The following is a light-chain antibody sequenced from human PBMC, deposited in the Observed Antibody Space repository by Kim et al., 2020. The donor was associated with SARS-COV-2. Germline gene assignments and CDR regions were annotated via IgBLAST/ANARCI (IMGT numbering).Light chain of an antibody. J-gene: IGKJ1*01. CDR3: QQSYSTPRT. CDR1: QTISSY. V-gene: IGKV1-39*01. Sequence: DIEMTQSPSSLSASVGDRVTITCRASQTISSYVNWYQQKPGKAPNLLIYAASSLQSGVPSRMRGSGSGTDFTLTISSLQPEDFATYYYQQSYSTPRTFGQGTKVDIK. CDR2: AAS.